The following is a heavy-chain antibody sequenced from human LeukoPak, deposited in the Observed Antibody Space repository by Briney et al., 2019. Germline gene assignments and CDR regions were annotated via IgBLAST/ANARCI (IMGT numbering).Heavy chain of an antibody. CDR2: INPNGGGT. J-gene: IGHJ4*02. V-gene: IGHV1-2*06. CDR3: ARVPLSYYGSGSYYKHSADY. CDR1: GYTFTGYY. Sequence: ASVKVSCKASGYTFTGYYMHWVRQAPGQGLEWMGRINPNGGGTNYAQKFQGRVTMTRDTSISTAYMELSRLRSDDTAVYYCARVPLSYYGSGSYYKHSADYWGQGTLVTVSS. D-gene: IGHD3-10*01.